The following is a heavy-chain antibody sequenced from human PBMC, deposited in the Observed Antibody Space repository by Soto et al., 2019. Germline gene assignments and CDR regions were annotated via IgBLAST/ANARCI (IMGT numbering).Heavy chain of an antibody. CDR1: GFSFSSYA. CDR2: ISGSGGTT. V-gene: IGHV3-23*01. Sequence: GSLRLSCAASGFSFSSYAMSWVRQAPGKGLEWVTAISGSGGTTYYAESGKGRSTISRDNSKNTLYLQMNSLRAEDTAIYYCAIPGPAAVAYYYFYMDVWGKGTTVTVSS. CDR3: AIPGPAAVAYYYFYMDV. D-gene: IGHD2-2*01. J-gene: IGHJ6*03.